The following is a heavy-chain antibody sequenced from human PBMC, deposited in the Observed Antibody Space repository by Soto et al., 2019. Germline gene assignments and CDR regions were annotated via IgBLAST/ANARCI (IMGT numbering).Heavy chain of an antibody. Sequence: QLQLQESGPGLVKPSETLSLTCTVSGGSISSSSYYWGWIRQPPGKGLEWIGSIYYRGSTYYNPSLKGRVTMSVDTAKNQLALKLSSVTSADTAVYYCAMRSNCIVVVPAGFDRLGQGTLGTVSS. D-gene: IGHD2-2*01. CDR1: GGSISSSSYY. CDR2: IYYRGST. CDR3: AMRSNCIVVVPAGFDR. J-gene: IGHJ5*02. V-gene: IGHV4-39*01.